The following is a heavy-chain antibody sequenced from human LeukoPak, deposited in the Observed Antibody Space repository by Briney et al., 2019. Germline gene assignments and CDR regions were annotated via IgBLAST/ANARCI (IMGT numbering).Heavy chain of an antibody. V-gene: IGHV3-23*01. CDR2: ISGGGGNT. CDR1: GFTFSEYA. D-gene: IGHD1-20*01. J-gene: IGHJ5*02. CDR3: AKAFLFNWNLESGGWFDT. Sequence: GGSLRLSCAASGFTFSEYAMSWVRQTPGKGLEWVSGISGGGGNTYHADSVKGRFTISRDNSKNTLYFQMDSLRAEDTAVYYCAKAFLFNWNLESGGWFDTWGQGALVTVSS.